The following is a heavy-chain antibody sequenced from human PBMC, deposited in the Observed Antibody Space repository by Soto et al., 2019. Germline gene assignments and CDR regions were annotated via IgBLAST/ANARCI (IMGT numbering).Heavy chain of an antibody. Sequence: QVQLQESGPGLVKPSQTLSLTCTVSGGSISSGDYYWSWIRKPPGKGLEWIGYIYYSGRTYYNPSLKNRVTISVDTSKNQFSLEQSYVTAADTALYYCARAVRFGESFDPWGHGTLVTVSS. CDR1: GGSISSGDYY. J-gene: IGHJ5*02. CDR2: IYYSGRT. D-gene: IGHD3-10*01. CDR3: ARAVRFGESFDP. V-gene: IGHV4-30-4*01.